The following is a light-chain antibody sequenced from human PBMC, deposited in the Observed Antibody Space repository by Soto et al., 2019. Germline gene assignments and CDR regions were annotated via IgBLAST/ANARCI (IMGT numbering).Light chain of an antibody. J-gene: IGKJ1*01. CDR2: GAS. CDR1: QNVRSN. Sequence: EIVMTQSPATLSVSRGERGTLSCRASQNVRSNLAWYQQKPGQAPRLLTYGASTRATGIPARFSGRGSGTEFILTISSLQSEDFAVYYCQQYDDCPEKFGKGTQ. V-gene: IGKV3-15*01. CDR3: QQYDDCPEK.